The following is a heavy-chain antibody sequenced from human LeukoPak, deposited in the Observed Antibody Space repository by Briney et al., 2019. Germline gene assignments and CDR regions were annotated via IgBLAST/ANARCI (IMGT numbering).Heavy chain of an antibody. J-gene: IGHJ4*02. CDR2: IYSGGST. CDR1: GFTVSSNY. D-gene: IGHD3-22*01. Sequence: GRSLRLSCAASGFTVSSNYMSWVRQAPGKGLEWVSVIYSGGSTYYADSVKGRFTISRHNSKNTLYLQMNSLRAEDTAVYYCARARGYYCDSSGPSPFDYWGQGTLVTVSS. V-gene: IGHV3-53*04. CDR3: ARARGYYCDSSGPSPFDY.